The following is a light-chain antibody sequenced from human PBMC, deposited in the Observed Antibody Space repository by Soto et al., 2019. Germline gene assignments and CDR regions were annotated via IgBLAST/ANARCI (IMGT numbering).Light chain of an antibody. Sequence: EIVLTQSPATLSLSPGETATLSFRASQSVSSSYLAWYQQKPGQAPRLLIYGASSRPTGIPDRFSGSGSGTDFTLTISRLEPEDFAVYYCQQYGSSSPFGQGTRLEIK. CDR3: QQYGSSSP. V-gene: IGKV3-20*01. CDR2: GAS. CDR1: QSVSSSY. J-gene: IGKJ5*01.